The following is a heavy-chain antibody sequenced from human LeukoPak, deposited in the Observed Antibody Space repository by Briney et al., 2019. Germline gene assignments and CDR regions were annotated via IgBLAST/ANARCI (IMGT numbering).Heavy chain of an antibody. CDR3: ARAATSFGVPFPAS. CDR1: GYTFAAYY. D-gene: IGHD3-3*01. V-gene: IGHV1-46*04. Sequence: ASVKVSCKASGYTFAAYYMHWVRQAPGQGLEWMGIINPSGGSTSYAPKLQGRVTLTRDMSTSTVYMELSSLRSEDTAVYYCARAATSFGVPFPASWGQGTLVTVSS. CDR2: INPSGGST. J-gene: IGHJ5*02.